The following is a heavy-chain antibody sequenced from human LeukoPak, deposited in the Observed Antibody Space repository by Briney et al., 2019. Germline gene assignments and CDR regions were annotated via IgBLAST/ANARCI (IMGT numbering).Heavy chain of an antibody. CDR3: ERATYSGYEYFDY. J-gene: IGHJ4*02. CDR2: INHSGST. Sequence: KPSETLSHTCAVYGGSFSGYYWSWIRQPPGKGLELIGEINHSGSTNYNTSLKSRVTISVDTSKNQFSLKLSSVTAADTAVYYCERATYSGYEYFDYWGQGTLVTVSS. D-gene: IGHD5-12*01. V-gene: IGHV4-34*01. CDR1: GGSFSGYY.